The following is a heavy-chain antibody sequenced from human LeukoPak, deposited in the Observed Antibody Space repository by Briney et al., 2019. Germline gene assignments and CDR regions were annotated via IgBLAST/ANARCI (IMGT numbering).Heavy chain of an antibody. V-gene: IGHV3-30*02. CDR1: GFTFSSYC. J-gene: IGHJ4*02. Sequence: GGSLRLSCAASGFTFSSYCMHWIRQAPGRGLEWVAYIQYSGGIRKYADSVKARFTISRDNSKNTLLLQMNTLKTEDTAVYYWAKKRPGDGDIFDYWGQGTLLTVSS. CDR2: IQYSGGIR. D-gene: IGHD2-21*02. CDR3: AKKRPGDGDIFDY.